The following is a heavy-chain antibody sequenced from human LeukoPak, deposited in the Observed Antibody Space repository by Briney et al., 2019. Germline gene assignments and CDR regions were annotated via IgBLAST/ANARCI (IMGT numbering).Heavy chain of an antibody. Sequence: GGSLRLSCAASGFTFSSYGMHWVRQAPDKGLEWVAIIWYDGSNKYYADSVKGRFTISRDSSKNTLYLQMNSLRAEDTAVYYCARDQTVTTGFDYWGQGALVTVSS. CDR2: IWYDGSNK. CDR3: ARDQTVTTGFDY. V-gene: IGHV3-30*02. D-gene: IGHD4-17*01. CDR1: GFTFSSYG. J-gene: IGHJ4*02.